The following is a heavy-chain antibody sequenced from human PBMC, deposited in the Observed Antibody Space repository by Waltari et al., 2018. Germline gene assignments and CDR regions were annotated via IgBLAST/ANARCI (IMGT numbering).Heavy chain of an antibody. J-gene: IGHJ5*02. CDR2: IYYSGRT. D-gene: IGHD2-2*01. V-gene: IGHV4-59*01. CDR3: AREVRVVPAAIHWFDP. CDR1: GGSISSYY. Sequence: QVQLQESGPGLVKPSETLSLTCTVSGGSISSYYWSWIRQPPGKGLEWIGYIYYSGRTNYNPYLKSRVTISVDTSKNQFSLRLSSVTAADTAVYYCAREVRVVPAAIHWFDPWGQGTLVTVSS.